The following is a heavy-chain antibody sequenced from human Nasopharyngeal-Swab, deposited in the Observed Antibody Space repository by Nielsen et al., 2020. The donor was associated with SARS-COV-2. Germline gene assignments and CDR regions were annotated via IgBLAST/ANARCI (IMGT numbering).Heavy chain of an antibody. J-gene: IGHJ3*02. CDR1: GFTVSNKY. CDR3: ARLGLPNAFDI. Sequence: GESLKIPCAASGFTVSNKYMSWVRQAPGKGLEWVSVIYSGGNTYYADSVKGRFTISRDNSKNTLYLQMNSLRAEDTAEYYCARLGLPNAFDIWGQGTMVTVSS. V-gene: IGHV3-53*01. D-gene: IGHD5-12*01. CDR2: IYSGGNT.